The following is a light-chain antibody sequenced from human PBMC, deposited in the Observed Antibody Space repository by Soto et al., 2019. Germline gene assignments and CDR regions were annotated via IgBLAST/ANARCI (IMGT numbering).Light chain of an antibody. CDR2: GAS. Sequence: EIVLTQSPGTLSLSPGERATLSCRASQSVSSSYFAWYQQKPGQAPRLLTYGASSRATGIPDRFSGSGSGTDFTLTISRLEPEDFAVYYCQQYGSSTTFGQGTKVEIK. CDR3: QQYGSSTT. CDR1: QSVSSSY. V-gene: IGKV3-20*01. J-gene: IGKJ1*01.